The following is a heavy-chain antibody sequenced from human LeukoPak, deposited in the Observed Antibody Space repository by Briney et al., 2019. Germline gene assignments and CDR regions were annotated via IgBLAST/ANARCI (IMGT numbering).Heavy chain of an antibody. Sequence: SETLSLTCAVSGYSISSGYYWGWIRPPPGKGLEWIGKIYHSGSTYYNPSVKRGVTISVDKSKNQFSLKLSSVTAADTAVYYCARLDFWSGYRLDYWGQGTLVTVSS. V-gene: IGHV4-38-2*01. J-gene: IGHJ4*02. CDR1: GYSISSGYY. CDR3: ARLDFWSGYRLDY. CDR2: IYHSGST. D-gene: IGHD3-3*01.